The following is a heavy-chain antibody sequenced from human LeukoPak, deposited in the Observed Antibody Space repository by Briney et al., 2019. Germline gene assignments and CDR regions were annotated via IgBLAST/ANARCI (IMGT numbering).Heavy chain of an antibody. D-gene: IGHD3-3*01. CDR3: ARELYDFWSGYSGTYGMDV. CDR2: INHSGST. Sequence: SETLSLTCAVYGGSFSGYYWSWIRQPPGKGLEWIGEINHSGSTNYNPSLKSRVTISVDTSENQFSLKLSSVTAADTAVYYCARELYDFWSGYSGTYGMDVWGQGTTVTVSS. CDR1: GGSFSGYY. V-gene: IGHV4-34*01. J-gene: IGHJ6*02.